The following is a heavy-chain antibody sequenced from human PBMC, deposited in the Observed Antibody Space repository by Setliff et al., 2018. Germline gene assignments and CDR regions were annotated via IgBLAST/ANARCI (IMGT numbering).Heavy chain of an antibody. Sequence: GESLTISCADSGFTFSRYWMHWVRQAPGKGLVWVSRLNEDGSITSYADSVKGRFTISRDNAKNTLYLQMNSLRAEDTGVYYCARDLSGRSDSWGQGTLVTVSS. CDR1: GFTFSRYW. V-gene: IGHV3-74*03. D-gene: IGHD3-3*01. J-gene: IGHJ4*02. CDR3: ARDLSGRSDS. CDR2: LNEDGSIT.